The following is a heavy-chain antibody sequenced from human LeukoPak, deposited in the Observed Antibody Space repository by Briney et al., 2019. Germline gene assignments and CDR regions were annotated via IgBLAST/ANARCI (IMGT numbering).Heavy chain of an antibody. CDR1: GGSISSTTYY. Sequence: PSETLSLTCTVFGGSISSTTYYWGWIRQPPGKGLEWIGSIYYSGSTYYNPSLKSRVTISVDTSKNQFSLKLSSVTAADTAVYYCARGRYYFDYWGQGTLVTVSS. V-gene: IGHV4-39*01. J-gene: IGHJ4*02. CDR2: IYYSGST. D-gene: IGHD1-26*01. CDR3: ARGRYYFDY.